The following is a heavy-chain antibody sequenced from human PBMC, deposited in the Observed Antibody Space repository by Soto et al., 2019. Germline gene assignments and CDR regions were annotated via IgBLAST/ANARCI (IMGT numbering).Heavy chain of an antibody. J-gene: IGHJ6*02. Sequence: GGSMRLSCSASGFTFSSYAMHWVRPAQGKGLEYVSAISSNGGSTYYADSVKGRFTISRDNSKNTLYLQMSSLRAEDTAVYYCVKGIVGGYYYYGMDVWGQGTTVTVSS. V-gene: IGHV3-64D*06. CDR2: ISSNGGST. CDR3: VKGIVGGYYYYGMDV. D-gene: IGHD1-26*01. CDR1: GFTFSSYA.